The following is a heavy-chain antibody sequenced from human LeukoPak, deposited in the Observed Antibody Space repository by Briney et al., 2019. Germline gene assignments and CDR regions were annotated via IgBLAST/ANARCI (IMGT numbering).Heavy chain of an antibody. J-gene: IGHJ3*02. CDR3: TTRRDSSRAFDI. D-gene: IGHD3-22*01. Sequence: GGSLRLSCAASGFTFSNAWMSWVRQAPGKGLEWVGRIKSKIDGGTTDYAAPVKDRFTISRDDSKNTPYLQMNSLKTEDTAVYYCTTRRDSSRAFDIWGQGTMVTVS. CDR2: IKSKIDGGTT. V-gene: IGHV3-15*01. CDR1: GFTFSNAW.